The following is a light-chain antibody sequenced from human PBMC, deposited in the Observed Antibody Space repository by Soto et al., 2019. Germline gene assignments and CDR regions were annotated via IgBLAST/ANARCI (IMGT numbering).Light chain of an antibody. CDR1: QSVNSY. CDR2: DAS. CDR3: QQRSNWPPAT. V-gene: IGKV3-11*01. J-gene: IGKJ2*01. Sequence: EIVLTQSPATLPLSPGERATLSCRASQSVNSYLAWYQQKPGQAPRLLIYDASNRATGIPARFSGSGSGTDFTLTISSLEPEDFAVYYCQQRSNWPPATFGQGTKLEIK.